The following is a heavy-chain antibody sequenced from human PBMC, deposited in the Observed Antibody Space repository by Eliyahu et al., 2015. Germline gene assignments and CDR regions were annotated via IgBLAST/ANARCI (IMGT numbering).Heavy chain of an antibody. CDR1: GXSXSNXG. D-gene: IGHD2-15*01. CDR2: IRYDGNNE. Sequence: QVQLVESGGGVVQPGRSLRLXCAASGXSXSNXGVNWVXQAPGXXRWWVALIRYDGNNEYYADSVKSRFTISRDSSKNTLFLQMNSLRAEDTAIYYCARDRGYCSGGSCYTDAFDIWGRGTLVTVSS. V-gene: IGHV3-33*01. J-gene: IGHJ3*02. CDR3: ARDRGYCSGGSCYTDAFDI.